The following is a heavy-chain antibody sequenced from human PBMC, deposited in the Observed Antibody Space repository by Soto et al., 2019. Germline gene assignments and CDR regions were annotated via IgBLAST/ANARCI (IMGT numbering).Heavy chain of an antibody. CDR2: IYYSGST. CDR3: ARAKRGSNWFDP. CDR1: GGSISSYY. D-gene: IGHD3-16*01. V-gene: IGHV4-59*01. J-gene: IGHJ5*02. Sequence: QVQLQESGPGLVKPSETLSLTCTVSGGSISSYYWSWIRQPPGKGLEWIGYIYYSGSTNYNPSLKSRVTISVDTSKNQFSLKLSSVTAADTAVYYCARAKRGSNWFDPWGQGTLVTVSS.